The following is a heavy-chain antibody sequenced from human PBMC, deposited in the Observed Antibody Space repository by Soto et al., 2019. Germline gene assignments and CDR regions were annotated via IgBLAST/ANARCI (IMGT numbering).Heavy chain of an antibody. V-gene: IGHV3-33*01. CDR3: ARDSEQHGFLEWNFDY. CDR2: IWYDGSNK. Sequence: GGSLRLSCAASGFTFSSYGMHWVRQAPGKGLEWVEVIWYDGSNKYYADSVKGRFTISRDNSKNTLYLQMNSLRAEDTAVYYCARDSEQHGFLEWNFDYWGQGTLVTVSS. J-gene: IGHJ4*02. CDR1: GFTFSSYG. D-gene: IGHD3-3*01.